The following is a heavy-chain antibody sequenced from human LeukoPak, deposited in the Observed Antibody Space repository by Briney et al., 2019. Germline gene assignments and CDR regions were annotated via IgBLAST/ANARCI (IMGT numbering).Heavy chain of an antibody. D-gene: IGHD1/OR15-1a*01. V-gene: IGHV3-30*02. Sequence: GGSLRLSCAASGFTFSSYGMHWVRQAPGKGLEWVAFIRYEGSNKYYADSVKGRFTISRDNSKNTLYLQMNSLRAEDTAVYYCARDPRNKGFDPWGQGTLVTVSS. CDR2: IRYEGSNK. J-gene: IGHJ5*02. CDR3: ARDPRNKGFDP. CDR1: GFTFSSYG.